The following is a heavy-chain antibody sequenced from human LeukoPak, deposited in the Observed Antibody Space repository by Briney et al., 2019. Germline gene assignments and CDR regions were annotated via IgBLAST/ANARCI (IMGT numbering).Heavy chain of an antibody. CDR2: IYSSGST. CDR1: GFTVSSNY. Sequence: GGSLRLSCAASGFTVSSNYMSWVRQAPGKGLEWVSVIYSSGSTYYADSVKGRFTISRDNSKNTLYLQMNSLRAEDTAVYYCARELVRGVTNWFDPWGQGTLVTVSS. D-gene: IGHD3-10*01. CDR3: ARELVRGVTNWFDP. V-gene: IGHV3-66*01. J-gene: IGHJ5*02.